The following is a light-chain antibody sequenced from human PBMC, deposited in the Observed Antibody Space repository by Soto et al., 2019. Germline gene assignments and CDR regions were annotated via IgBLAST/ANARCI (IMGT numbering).Light chain of an antibody. CDR3: QTWGTGIQV. CDR2: LNRDGSH. CDR1: SGHISYA. V-gene: IGLV4-69*01. J-gene: IGLJ3*02. Sequence: QLVLTQSPSASASLGASVKLTCTLSSGHISYANAGHQQQQEKGTRYLMKLNRDGSHPKGDGIPDRCSGSSSGADRDITGSSLQYEDEYDCYSQTWGTGIQVFGGGTKLTVL.